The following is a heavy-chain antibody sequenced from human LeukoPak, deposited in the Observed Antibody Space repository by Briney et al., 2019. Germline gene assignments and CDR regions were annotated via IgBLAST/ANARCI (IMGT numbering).Heavy chain of an antibody. Sequence: GGSLRLSCAASGFTVSSNYMNWVRQAPGKGLEWVSVIYSGGSTYYADSVKGRFTISRDNSKNTLYLQMNSLRAEDTAVYYCARDFRGVDGYNYYYYYMDVWGKGTTVTVSS. V-gene: IGHV3-66*02. CDR1: GFTVSSNY. D-gene: IGHD5-24*01. CDR3: ARDFRGVDGYNYYYYYMDV. J-gene: IGHJ6*03. CDR2: IYSGGST.